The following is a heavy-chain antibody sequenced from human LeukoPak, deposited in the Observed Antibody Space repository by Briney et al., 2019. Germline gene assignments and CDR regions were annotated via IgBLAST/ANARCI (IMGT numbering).Heavy chain of an antibody. D-gene: IGHD6-19*01. CDR2: IYYSGST. J-gene: IGHJ4*02. CDR3: ARRERSGWYFDY. CDR1: GGSISSYY. V-gene: IGHV4-59*01. Sequence: PSETLSLTCTVSGGSISSYYWSWIRQPPGTGLEWIGYIYYSGSTNYNPSLKSRVTISVDTSKNQFSLKLSSVTAADTAVYYCARRERSGWYFDYWGQGTLVTVSS.